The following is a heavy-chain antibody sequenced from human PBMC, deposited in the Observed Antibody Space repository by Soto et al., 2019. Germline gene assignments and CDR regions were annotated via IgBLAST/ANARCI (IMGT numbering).Heavy chain of an antibody. D-gene: IGHD3-22*01. CDR2: IAYSGST. CDR1: GVSISSSSYY. J-gene: IGHJ4*02. Sequence: SETLSLTCAVSGVSISSSSYYWVWIRQPPGKGLEWMGSIAYSGSTYYNPSLKRRVTISVDTSKNLFSLKLSSVTAADTAVYYCASYYYDSSGYYYVPGVYWGQGTLVTVSS. V-gene: IGHV4-39*01. CDR3: ASYYYDSSGYYYVPGVY.